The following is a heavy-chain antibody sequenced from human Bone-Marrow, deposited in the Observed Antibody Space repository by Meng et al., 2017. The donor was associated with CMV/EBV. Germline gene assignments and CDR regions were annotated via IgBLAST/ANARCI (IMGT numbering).Heavy chain of an antibody. V-gene: IGHV1-18*01. D-gene: IGHD3-22*01. CDR3: ARAKYDSSPGDY. J-gene: IGHJ4*02. CDR2: ISAYNGNT. Sequence: CKASGYTFTSYGISWVRQAPGQGLEWLGWISAYNGNTNYAQKLQGRVTMTTDTSTSTAYMELRSLRSDDTAVYYCARAKYDSSPGDYWGQGTLVTVSS. CDR1: GYTFTSYG.